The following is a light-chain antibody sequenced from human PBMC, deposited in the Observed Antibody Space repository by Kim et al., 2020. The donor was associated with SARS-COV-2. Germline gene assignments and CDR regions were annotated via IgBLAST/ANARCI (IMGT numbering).Light chain of an antibody. CDR3: GTWDSSLTAAV. Sequence: QSVLTQPPSVSAAPGQKVTISCSGSSSNIGNDYVAWYQQLPGTAPKLLIYDNNKRPSGIPDRFYGSKSGTSASLAITGLQTGDEADYYCGTWDSSLTAAVFGGGTQLTVL. CDR2: DNN. V-gene: IGLV1-51*01. J-gene: IGLJ2*01. CDR1: SSNIGNDY.